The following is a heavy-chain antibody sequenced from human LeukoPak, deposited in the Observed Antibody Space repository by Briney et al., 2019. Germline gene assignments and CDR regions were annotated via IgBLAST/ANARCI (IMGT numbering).Heavy chain of an antibody. Sequence: GGSLRLSCAASGFTFNSYAMTWVRQAPGKGLEWVSAISGGGVNTYYADSVKGRFTISRDNSKNMLYLQMNSLRAEDTAVYYCARRQRYYDFWSGYLQYYFDYWGQGTLVTVSS. CDR1: GFTFNSYA. J-gene: IGHJ4*02. CDR2: ISGGGVNT. CDR3: ARRQRYYDFWSGYLQYYFDY. D-gene: IGHD3-3*01. V-gene: IGHV3-23*01.